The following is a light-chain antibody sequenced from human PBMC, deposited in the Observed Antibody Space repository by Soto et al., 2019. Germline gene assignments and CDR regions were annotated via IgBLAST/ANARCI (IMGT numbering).Light chain of an antibody. V-gene: IGKV3-20*01. CDR2: GAS. CDR1: QSVSSTY. CDR3: QQYCSSPPIT. Sequence: EIVMTQSPATLSVSPGERATLSCRASQSVSSTYLAWYQQKPGQAPRLLIYGASSRATGIPARFSGSGAGAAFTLPISRLEPEDVVVYYCQQYCSSPPITFGQGGRL. J-gene: IGKJ5*01.